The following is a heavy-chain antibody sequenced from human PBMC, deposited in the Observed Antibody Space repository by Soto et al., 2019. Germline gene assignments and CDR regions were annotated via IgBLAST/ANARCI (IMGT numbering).Heavy chain of an antibody. V-gene: IGHV1-46*03. CDR3: TLASFDY. Sequence: QVQLVQSGAEVKEPGASVTVSCKASGYAFTSYYIHWVRQAPGQGLEWVGIINPSDGSTSYPHNFQGIVSMTRDTSTSTVYMDLSCLRSEDTAMYYCTLASFDYWGQGTQVTVSP. J-gene: IGHJ4*02. CDR2: INPSDGST. CDR1: GYAFTSYY.